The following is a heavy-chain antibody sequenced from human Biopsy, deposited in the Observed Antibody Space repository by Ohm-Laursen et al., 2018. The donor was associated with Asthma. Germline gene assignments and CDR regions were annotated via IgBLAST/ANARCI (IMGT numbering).Heavy chain of an antibody. Sequence: SDTRSPTCSVSGGAIRTSGYYWGWIRQPPGKGLEWVGSIHKNGIGYYKSSLKSRLTISVDTSKNQFSLKVTSVTAADTAVYYCARQKLAAAEGPFDLWGQGTMVTVSS. V-gene: IGHV4-39*01. CDR3: ARQKLAAAEGPFDL. CDR2: IHKNGIG. CDR1: GGAIRTSGYY. D-gene: IGHD6-13*01. J-gene: IGHJ3*01.